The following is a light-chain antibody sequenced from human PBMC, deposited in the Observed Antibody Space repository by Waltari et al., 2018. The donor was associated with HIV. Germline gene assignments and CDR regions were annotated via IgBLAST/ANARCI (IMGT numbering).Light chain of an antibody. Sequence: QSVLTQPPSASGTPGQRVTISCSGGSSNIGANIVNWYQLLPGRAPRLLIYATSPGPSGVPDRFAGSKSGTSASLAISGLQSEDEGDYYCATWDNGLNGRHVFGTGTQVTV. CDR3: ATWDNGLNGRHV. CDR2: ATS. CDR1: SSNIGANI. J-gene: IGLJ1*01. V-gene: IGLV1-44*01.